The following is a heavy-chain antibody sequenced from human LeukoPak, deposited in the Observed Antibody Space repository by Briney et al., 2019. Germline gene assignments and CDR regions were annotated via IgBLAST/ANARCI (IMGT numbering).Heavy chain of an antibody. CDR1: GFTFSSYS. CDR2: ISSSSSHI. CDR3: AREPTYGSGSYHDY. J-gene: IGHJ4*02. V-gene: IGHV3-21*01. Sequence: PGGSLRLSCAASGFTFSSYSMNWVRQAPGKGLEWVSSISSSSSHIYYADSVKGRFTISRDNAKNSLYLQMNSLRAEDTAVYYCAREPTYGSGSYHDYWGQGTLVTVSS. D-gene: IGHD3-10*01.